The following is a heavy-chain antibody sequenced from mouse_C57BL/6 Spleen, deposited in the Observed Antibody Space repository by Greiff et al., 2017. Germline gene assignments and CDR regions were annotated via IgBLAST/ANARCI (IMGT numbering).Heavy chain of an antibody. CDR3: ARERDGYPFAY. CDR2: IYPGDGDT. CDR1: GYAFSSYW. V-gene: IGHV1-80*01. D-gene: IGHD2-3*01. J-gene: IGHJ3*01. Sequence: VQLQQSGAELVKPGASVKISCKASGYAFSSYWMNWVKQRPGKGLEWIGQIYPGDGDTNYNGKFKGKATLTSDKSSSTAYMQLSSLTSEDSAVYFCARERDGYPFAYWRQGTLVTVSA.